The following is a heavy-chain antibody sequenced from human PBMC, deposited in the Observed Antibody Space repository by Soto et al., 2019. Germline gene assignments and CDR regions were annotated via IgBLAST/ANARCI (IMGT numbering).Heavy chain of an antibody. J-gene: IGHJ4*02. CDR3: ATIPRV. Sequence: SETLSLTCSVSGGSITDDSWSWIRQPPGKGLEWIASISYYGSTNYNPSLRSRVTISVDTSKNQFSLEVNSVTAADTAVYFCATIPRVWGQGTLVTGSS. V-gene: IGHV4-59*08. CDR2: ISYYGST. CDR1: GGSITDDS.